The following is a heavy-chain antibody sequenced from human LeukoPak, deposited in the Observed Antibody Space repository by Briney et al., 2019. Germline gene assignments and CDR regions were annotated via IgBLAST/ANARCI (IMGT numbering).Heavy chain of an antibody. D-gene: IGHD3-10*01. V-gene: IGHV4-31*03. CDR3: AWFGEYFAFDI. J-gene: IGHJ3*02. CDR1: GGSISSGGYY. CDR2: IYYSGST. Sequence: SEALSLTCTVSGGSISSGGYYWSWIRQHPGKGLEWIGYIYYSGSTYYNPSLKSRVTISVDTSKNQFSLKLSSVTAADTAVYYCAWFGEYFAFDIWGQGTMVTVSS.